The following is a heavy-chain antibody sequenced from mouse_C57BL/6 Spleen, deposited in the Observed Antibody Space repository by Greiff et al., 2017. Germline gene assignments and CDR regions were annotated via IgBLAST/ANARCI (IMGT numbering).Heavy chain of an antibody. CDR1: GYAFSSSW. J-gene: IGHJ2*01. CDR2: IYPGDGDT. D-gene: IGHD2-1*01. Sequence: QVQLKQSGPELVKPGASVKISCKASGYAFSSSWMNWVKQRPGKGLEWIGRIYPGDGDTNYNGKFKGKATLTADKSSSTAYMQLSSLTSEDSAVYFCAREGDGNYIDYWGQGTTLTVSS. V-gene: IGHV1-82*01. CDR3: AREGDGNYIDY.